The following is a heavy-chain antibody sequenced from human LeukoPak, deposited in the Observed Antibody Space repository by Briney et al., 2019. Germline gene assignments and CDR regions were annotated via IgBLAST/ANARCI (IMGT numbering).Heavy chain of an antibody. CDR2: ISSSSSYI. CDR1: GFTFSSYS. Sequence: GGSLRLSCAASGFTFSSYSMNWVRQAPGKGLEWVSSISSSSSYIYYADSVKGRFTISRDNAKNSLYLQMNSLRAEDTAVYYCARVVEYCSGGSCYSFLDYWGQGALVTVSS. J-gene: IGHJ4*02. V-gene: IGHV3-21*01. CDR3: ARVVEYCSGGSCYSFLDY. D-gene: IGHD2-15*01.